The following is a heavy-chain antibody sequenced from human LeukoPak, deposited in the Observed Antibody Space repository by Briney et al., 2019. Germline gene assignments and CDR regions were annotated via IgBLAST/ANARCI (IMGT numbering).Heavy chain of an antibody. V-gene: IGHV4-59*08. CDR3: ARPDCSGGSCYVSY. D-gene: IGHD2-15*01. CDR2: IYYSGST. CDR1: GGSISSYY. Sequence: SETLSLICTVSGGSISSYYWSWIRQPPGKGLEWIGYIYYSGSTNYNPSLKSRVTISVDTSKNQFSLKLSSVTAADTAVYYCARPDCSGGSCYVSYWGQGTLVTVSS. J-gene: IGHJ4*02.